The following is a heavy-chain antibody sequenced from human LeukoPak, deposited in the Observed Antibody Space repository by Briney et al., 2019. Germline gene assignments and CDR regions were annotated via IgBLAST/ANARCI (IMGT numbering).Heavy chain of an antibody. CDR2: IYSGGSA. CDR3: ATYYRGGLFDY. V-gene: IGHV3-53*01. D-gene: IGHD1-26*01. CDR1: GFTVSSKY. Sequence: GGSLRLSCAASGFTVSSKYMRWVRQAPGKGLEWVSVIYSGGSAYYADSVKGRFTISRDNSKNTLYLRMNSLRDEDTAVYYCATYYRGGLFDYWGQGTLVTVSS. J-gene: IGHJ4*02.